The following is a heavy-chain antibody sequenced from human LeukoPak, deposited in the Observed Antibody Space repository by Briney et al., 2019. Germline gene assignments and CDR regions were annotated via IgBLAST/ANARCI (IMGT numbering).Heavy chain of an antibody. CDR1: GASISSSDW. D-gene: IGHD2-8*02. CDR3: ARAVHPQRVPVKDAYGLDA. J-gene: IGHJ6*02. CDR2: IYYTGSR. V-gene: IGHV4-4*02. Sequence: SETLSLTCVVSGASISSSDWWSWVRQSPGKGLEWIGEIYYTGSRNYNPSLKSRVAMSVDTSKNQFSLELTSVTAADTAEYYCARAVHPQRVPVKDAYGLDAWGQGTTVTVSS.